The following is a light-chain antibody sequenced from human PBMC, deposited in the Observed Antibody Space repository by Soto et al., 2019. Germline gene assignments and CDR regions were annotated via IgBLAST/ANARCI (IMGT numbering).Light chain of an antibody. V-gene: IGLV4-69*01. CDR1: SGHTNYA. CDR3: QTWGTGIVT. Sequence: QPVLTQSPSASASPGASVKLPCTLSSGHTNYAIAWHQQQPEKGPGFLMKINRDGSNSKGDGVPDRFSGSSSGAERYFTIASLQSEDEADYYCQTWGTGIVTFGGGTKLTVL. CDR2: INRDGSN. J-gene: IGLJ2*01.